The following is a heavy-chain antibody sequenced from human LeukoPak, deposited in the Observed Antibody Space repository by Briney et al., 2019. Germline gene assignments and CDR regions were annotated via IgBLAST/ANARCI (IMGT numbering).Heavy chain of an antibody. CDR2: IYYRGST. D-gene: IGHD2-2*01. J-gene: IGHJ5*02. Sequence: PSETLSLTCTVSGGSISITSYYWGWVRQPPGKGLVWIDSIYYRGSTYYDPSLKSRVTISVDTSKNQFSLKLSSVTAADTAVSYCARHPYQLLFLYWLDPWGQGTLVTVSS. V-gene: IGHV4-39*01. CDR3: ARHPYQLLFLYWLDP. CDR1: GGSISITSYY.